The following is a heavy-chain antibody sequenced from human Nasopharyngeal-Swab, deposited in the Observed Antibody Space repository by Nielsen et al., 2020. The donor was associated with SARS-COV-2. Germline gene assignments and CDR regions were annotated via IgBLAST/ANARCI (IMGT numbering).Heavy chain of an antibody. CDR2: IYYSGST. J-gene: IGHJ3*02. CDR3: ARGRQYQLLFIFVEDAFDI. CDR1: GGSISSGSYY. V-gene: IGHV4-61*01. Sequence: SETLSLTCTVSGGSISSGSYYWSWILQPPGKGLEWIGYIYYSGSTNYNPSLKSRVTISVDTSKNQFSLKLSSVPAADTAVYYCARGRQYQLLFIFVEDAFDIWGQGTMVTVSS. D-gene: IGHD2-2*01.